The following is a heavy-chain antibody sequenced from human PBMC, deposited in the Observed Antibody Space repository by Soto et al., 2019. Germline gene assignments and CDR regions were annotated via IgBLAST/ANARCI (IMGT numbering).Heavy chain of an antibody. CDR3: AREVNGIAAFAS. Sequence: QLQESGPGLVKPSGTLSLTCAVSGVSITNNDWWSWVRQPPGKGLEWIGEISQSGGPNYNPSLKSRVTISLDKCRNYYALKLDSVTAADTAIYYCAREVNGIAAFASWGQGTLVTVSS. V-gene: IGHV4-4*02. J-gene: IGHJ4*02. CDR2: ISQSGGP. CDR1: GVSITNNDW. D-gene: IGHD1-1*01.